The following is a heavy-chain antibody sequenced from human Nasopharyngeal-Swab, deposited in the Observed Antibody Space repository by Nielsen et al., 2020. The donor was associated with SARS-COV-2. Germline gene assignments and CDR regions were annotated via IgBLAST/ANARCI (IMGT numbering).Heavy chain of an antibody. CDR1: GGSISSYY. V-gene: IGHV4-34*01. J-gene: IGHJ6*02. D-gene: IGHD2-15*01. CDR2: INHSGTT. Sequence: SETLSLTCTVSGGSISSYYWSWIRQPPGKGLEWIGEINHSGTTNYNPSLKNRVTISVDMSKNQFSLKLSSVTAADTAVYYCARRTTRRYCSGGSCYSIPARLDYYYGMDVWGQGTTVTVSS. CDR3: ARRTTRRYCSGGSCYSIPARLDYYYGMDV.